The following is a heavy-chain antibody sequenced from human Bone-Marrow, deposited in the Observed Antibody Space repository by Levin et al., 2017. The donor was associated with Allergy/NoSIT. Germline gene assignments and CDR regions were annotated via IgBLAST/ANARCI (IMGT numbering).Heavy chain of an antibody. J-gene: IGHJ4*02. Sequence: SQTLSLTCTVSGGSISSSYWSWIRQPTGKGLEWIGRIYISGNTNYNTSLKSRIAMSLDTSRNQVSLNLNSVTAADTAVYYCARDSGGNGYPDYWGQGTLVTVSS. CDR3: ARDSGGNGYPDY. CDR2: IYISGNT. D-gene: IGHD3-22*01. V-gene: IGHV4-4*07. CDR1: GGSISSSY.